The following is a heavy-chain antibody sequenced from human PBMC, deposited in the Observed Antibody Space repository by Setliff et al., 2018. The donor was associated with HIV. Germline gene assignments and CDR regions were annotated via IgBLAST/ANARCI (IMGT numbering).Heavy chain of an antibody. Sequence: ASVMVSCKASGYTFTGYYMHWVRQAPGQGLEWMGWINPNSGGTNYAQKFQGWVTMTRDTSISTAYTELSRLRSDDTAVYYCARDPSPPSYPYYGMDVWGQGTTVTVSS. V-gene: IGHV1-2*04. CDR1: GYTFTGYY. CDR2: INPNSGGT. J-gene: IGHJ6*02. D-gene: IGHD1-26*01. CDR3: ARDPSPPSYPYYGMDV.